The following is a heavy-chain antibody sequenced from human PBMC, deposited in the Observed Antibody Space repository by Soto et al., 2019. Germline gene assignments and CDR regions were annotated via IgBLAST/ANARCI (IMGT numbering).Heavy chain of an antibody. V-gene: IGHV1-69*01. CDR1: GGTFSSYA. J-gene: IGHJ6*02. D-gene: IGHD3-10*01. Sequence: QVQLVQSGAEVKKPGSSVKVSCKASGGTFSSYAISWVRQAPGQGLEWMGGIIPIFGTANYAQKFQGRVTITADESTSTAYMELSSLRSEDTAVYYCASPLLGNYYGSGSYYYGMDVWGQGTTVTVSS. CDR2: IIPIFGTA. CDR3: ASPLLGNYYGSGSYYYGMDV.